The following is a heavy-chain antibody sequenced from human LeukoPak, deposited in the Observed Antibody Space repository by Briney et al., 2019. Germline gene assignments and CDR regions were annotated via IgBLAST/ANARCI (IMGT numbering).Heavy chain of an antibody. V-gene: IGHV3-7*03. CDR2: IKQDGSEK. J-gene: IGHJ4*02. CDR3: ARLGIITAAGSNDY. CDR1: GFTFSSYW. Sequence: GGSLRLSCAASGFTFSSYWMSWVRQAPGKGLEWVANIKQDGSEKYYVDSVKGRFTISRDNAKNSLYLQMNSLRAEDTAVYYCARLGIITAAGSNDYWGQGTMVTVSS. D-gene: IGHD6-13*01.